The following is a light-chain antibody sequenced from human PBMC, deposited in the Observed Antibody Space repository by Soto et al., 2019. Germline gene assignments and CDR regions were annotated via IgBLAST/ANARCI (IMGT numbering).Light chain of an antibody. CDR1: ESIRSNY. CDR3: QYYADSSYT. V-gene: IGKV3-20*01. J-gene: IGKJ2*01. CDR2: VAS. Sequence: EIVLTQSPGTLSLSPGERATLSCRASESIRSNYLAWYQQKPAQAPRLLIFVASSRATGIPDRFSGSGSGTDFTLTISRLEPEDFAVYYCQYYADSSYTFGQGTKLEIK.